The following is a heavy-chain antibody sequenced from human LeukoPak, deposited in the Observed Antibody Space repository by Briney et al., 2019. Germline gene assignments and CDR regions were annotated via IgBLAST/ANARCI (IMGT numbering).Heavy chain of an antibody. CDR2: ISYDGSNK. Sequence: GRSLRLSCAASGFTFSSYGMHWVCQAPATGLELVGVISYDGSNKYYADSVQGRFTISRDNSKNTLYLQMIRLRAEDTAVYYCAKTFGVVIVQYYFDYWGQGTLVTVSS. D-gene: IGHD3-16*02. CDR3: AKTFGVVIVQYYFDY. J-gene: IGHJ4*02. V-gene: IGHV3-30*18. CDR1: GFTFSSYG.